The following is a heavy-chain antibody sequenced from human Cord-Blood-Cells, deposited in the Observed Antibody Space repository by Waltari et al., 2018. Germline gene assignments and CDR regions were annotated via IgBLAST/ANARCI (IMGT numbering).Heavy chain of an antibody. J-gene: IGHJ3*02. CDR1: GYSFTSYW. Sequence: EVQLVQSGAEVKKPGESLKISCKGSGYSFTSYWIGWVRQRPGKGLEWMGIIYPGDSDTRYSPACEGQVTISDGKSSSSADRQWGSLKASDTAMYYCARPGLGGGPDAFDIWGQGTMVTVSS. CDR2: IYPGDSDT. D-gene: IGHD3-16*01. V-gene: IGHV5-51*03. CDR3: ARPGLGGGPDAFDI.